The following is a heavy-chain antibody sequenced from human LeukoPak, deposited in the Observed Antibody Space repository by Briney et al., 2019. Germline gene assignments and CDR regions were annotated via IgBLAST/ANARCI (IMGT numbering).Heavy chain of an antibody. Sequence: PGGSLRLSCAASGFTFSSYGMHWVRQAPGKGLEWVAFIRYDGSNKYYADSVKGRFTISRDNSKNTLYLQMNSLRAEDTAVYYCAKTGRDYYYFHLMDGLGKGTTVTVSS. J-gene: IGHJ6*03. CDR1: GFTFSSYG. CDR2: IRYDGSNK. V-gene: IGHV3-30*02. CDR3: AKTGRDYYYFHLMDG. D-gene: IGHD3-10*01.